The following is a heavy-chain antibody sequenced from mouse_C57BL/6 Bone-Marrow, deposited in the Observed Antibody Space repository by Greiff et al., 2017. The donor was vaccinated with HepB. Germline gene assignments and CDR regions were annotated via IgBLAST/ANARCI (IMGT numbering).Heavy chain of an antibody. D-gene: IGHD1-1*01. CDR2: ILPGSGST. Sequence: VQLQQSGAELMKPGASVKLSCKATGYTFTGYWIEWVKQRPGHGLEWIGEILPGSGSTNYNEKFKGKATFPADTSSNTAYMQRRSLTTEDSAIYYCARESLHYGSSCCDYWGQGTTLTVSA. J-gene: IGHJ2*01. V-gene: IGHV1-9*01. CDR3: ARESLHYGSSCCDY. CDR1: GYTFTGYW.